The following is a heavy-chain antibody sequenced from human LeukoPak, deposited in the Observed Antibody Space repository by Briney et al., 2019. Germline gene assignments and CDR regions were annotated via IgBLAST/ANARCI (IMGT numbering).Heavy chain of an antibody. CDR1: GYTFTGYY. CDR3: ARDHRDGTDY. CDR2: INPNSGGT. J-gene: IGHJ4*02. Sequence: ASVKVSCKASGYTFTGYYMHWVRQAPGQGLEWMGGINPNSGGTNYAQKFQGRVTMTRDTSISTDYMELSRLTSDDTAVYYCARDHRDGTDYWGQGTLVTVSS. V-gene: IGHV1-2*02.